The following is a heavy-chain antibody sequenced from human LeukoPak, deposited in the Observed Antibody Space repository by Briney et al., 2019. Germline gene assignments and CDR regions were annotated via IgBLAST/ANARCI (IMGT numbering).Heavy chain of an antibody. D-gene: IGHD6-19*01. Sequence: PGGSLRLSCAASGFTFSSYAMSWVHQAPGKGLEWVSAISGSGGSTYYADSVKGRFTISRDNSKNTLHLQMNSLRAEDTAVYYCAKGGESSGPYYFDYWGQGTLVTVSS. CDR2: ISGSGGST. CDR1: GFTFSSYA. CDR3: AKGGESSGPYYFDY. J-gene: IGHJ4*02. V-gene: IGHV3-23*01.